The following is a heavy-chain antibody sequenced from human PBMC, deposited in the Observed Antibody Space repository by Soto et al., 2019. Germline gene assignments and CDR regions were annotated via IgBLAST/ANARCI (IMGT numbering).Heavy chain of an antibody. J-gene: IGHJ4*02. Sequence: PSETLSLTCAVSGGSISSGGYSWSWIRQHPGKGLEWIGYIYYSGSTYYNPSLKSRVTISVDTSKNQFSLKLSSVTAADTAVYYCARTFGGVIVFDYWGQGTLVTVSS. CDR2: IYYSGST. V-gene: IGHV4-31*11. CDR3: ARTFGGVIVFDY. D-gene: IGHD3-16*02. CDR1: GGSISSGGYS.